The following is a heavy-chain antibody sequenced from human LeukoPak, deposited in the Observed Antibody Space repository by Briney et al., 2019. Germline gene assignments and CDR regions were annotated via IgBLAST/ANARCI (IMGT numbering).Heavy chain of an antibody. CDR3: ARDRDVDDFDS. CDR1: GGSISSGSYY. CDR2: IYYSGHT. J-gene: IGHJ4*01. D-gene: IGHD2-15*01. V-gene: IGHV4-39*07. Sequence: SETLSLTCTVSGGSISSGSYYWGWIRQPPGKGLEWIGSIYYSGHTYYNPSLKSRVTTSIDTSKNQLSLNLKSVTAADTAVYYCARDRDVDDFDSWGHGTLVTVSS.